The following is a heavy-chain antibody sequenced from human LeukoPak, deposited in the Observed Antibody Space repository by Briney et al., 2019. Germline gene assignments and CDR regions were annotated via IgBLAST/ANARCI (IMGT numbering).Heavy chain of an antibody. D-gene: IGHD3-10*01. V-gene: IGHV4-31*03. Sequence: SDTLSHTCTVSGGSISSGGYYWSWIRQHPGKGLEWIGYIYYSGSTYYNPSLKSRVTISVDPSKNQFSLKLSSVTAADTAVYYCARTTYYYGSGSLNWFDPWGQGTLVTVSS. CDR3: ARTTYYYGSGSLNWFDP. CDR1: GGSISSGGYY. CDR2: IYYSGST. J-gene: IGHJ5*02.